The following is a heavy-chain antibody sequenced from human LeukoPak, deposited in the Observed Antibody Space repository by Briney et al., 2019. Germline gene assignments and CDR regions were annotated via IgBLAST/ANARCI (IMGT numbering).Heavy chain of an antibody. Sequence: TSQTLSLTCTVSGGSISSGGYYWSWIRQHPGKGLEWIGYIYYSGSTYYNPSLKSRLTISVDTSKNQFSLKLRSVTAADTAVYYCARGRHDITMIVVVMTSVSYYLDVWGKGTTVTVS. J-gene: IGHJ6*03. CDR2: IYYSGST. D-gene: IGHD3-22*01. V-gene: IGHV4-31*03. CDR1: GGSISSGGYY. CDR3: ARGRHDITMIVVVMTSVSYYLDV.